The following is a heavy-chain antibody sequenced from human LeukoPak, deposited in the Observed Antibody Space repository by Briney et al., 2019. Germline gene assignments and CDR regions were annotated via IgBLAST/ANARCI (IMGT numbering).Heavy chain of an antibody. CDR1: GFTFSSYG. D-gene: IGHD3-10*01. J-gene: IGHJ4*02. V-gene: IGHV3-23*01. CDR2: ISGSGGST. Sequence: GSLRLSCAASGFTFSSYGMSWVRQAPGKGLEWVPAISGSGGSTYYADSVKGRFTISRDNSKSTLYLQMNSLRAEDTAVYYCAKDILWFGELSSLDYWGQGTLVTVSS. CDR3: AKDILWFGELSSLDY.